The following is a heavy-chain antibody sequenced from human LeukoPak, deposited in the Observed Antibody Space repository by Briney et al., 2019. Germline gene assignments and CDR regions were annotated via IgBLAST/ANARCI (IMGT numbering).Heavy chain of an antibody. V-gene: IGHV3-74*01. CDR1: GFTFSSYN. D-gene: IGHD4-17*01. CDR3: ARGMTTVTID. Sequence: QTGGSLRLSCVASGFTFSSYNMNWVRHAPGKGLVWVSRINSDGSSTSYADSVKGRFTISRDNAKNTLYLQMNSLRAEDTAVYYCARGMTTVTIDWGQGTLVTVSS. J-gene: IGHJ4*02. CDR2: INSDGSST.